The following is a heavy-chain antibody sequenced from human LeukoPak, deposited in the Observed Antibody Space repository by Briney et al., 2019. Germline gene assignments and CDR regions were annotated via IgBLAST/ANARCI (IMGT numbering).Heavy chain of an antibody. CDR3: ARVGARYCGGDCYAFDI. V-gene: IGHV4-59*01. CDR2: IYYSGST. J-gene: IGHJ3*02. Sequence: KPSETLSLTCTVSGGSISSYYWSWFRQPPGKGLEWIGYIYYSGSTNYNPSLKSRVTISVDTSKNQFSLKLSSVTAADTAVYYYARVGARYCGGDCYAFDIWGQGTMVTVSS. CDR1: GGSISSYY. D-gene: IGHD2-21*01.